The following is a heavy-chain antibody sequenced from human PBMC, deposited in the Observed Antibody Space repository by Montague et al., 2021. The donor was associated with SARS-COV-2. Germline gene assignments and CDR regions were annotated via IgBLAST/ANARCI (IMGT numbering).Heavy chain of an antibody. J-gene: IGHJ6*02. CDR1: RYSISGGLY. Sequence: SETLSLTCTVYRYSISGGLYRGWIRQPPGQGLQWIGRIHHSGSTYYNPSLKSRVTISVDTSKNQFSLKLSSVTAADTAAYYCAVNSNYYYYYGMDVWGQGTTVTVSS. D-gene: IGHD4-11*01. V-gene: IGHV4-38-2*02. CDR3: AVNSNYYYYYGMDV. CDR2: IHHSGST.